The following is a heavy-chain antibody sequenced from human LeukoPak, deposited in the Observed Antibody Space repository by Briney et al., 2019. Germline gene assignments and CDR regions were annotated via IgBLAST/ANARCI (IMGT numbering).Heavy chain of an antibody. CDR2: IIDSGDIT. V-gene: IGHV3-23*01. J-gene: IGHJ6*03. CDR1: GFTFSSYA. D-gene: IGHD3-16*01. CDR3: AKLGGQEVYNYYVGV. Sequence: GGSLRLSCEASGFTFSSYAISWVRQAPGKGLEWVSGIIDSGDITYYANSVKGRFTISRDNSKNTLYLQMYSLRAEDTAVYYCAKLGGQEVYNYYVGVWGKGTTVAVSS.